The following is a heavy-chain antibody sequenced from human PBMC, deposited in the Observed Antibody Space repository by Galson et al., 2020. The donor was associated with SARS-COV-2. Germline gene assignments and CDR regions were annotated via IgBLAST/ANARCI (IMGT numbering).Heavy chain of an antibody. J-gene: IGHJ4*02. CDR3: ARGGTYSKSWSFDS. V-gene: IGHV4-34*01. Sequence: SETLSLTCAVYGGSFHNYYWTWIRQTPGKGLQWIGEIYHSGGTNYHPSLKSRVTLTTDMSKNQISLKLASVTAADTAVYYCARGGTYSKSWSFDSWGQGTLVTVSS. D-gene: IGHD4-4*01. CDR2: IYHSGGT. CDR1: GGSFHNYY.